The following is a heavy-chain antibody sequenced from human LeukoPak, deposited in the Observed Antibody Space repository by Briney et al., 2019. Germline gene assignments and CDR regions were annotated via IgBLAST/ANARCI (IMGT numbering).Heavy chain of an antibody. Sequence: GGSLGLSCAASGFTFSGFYMHWIRQAPGKGLVWVSHINWDGSSITYADSVKGRFTISRDNAKNTLYLQMDSLRAEDTAVYYCSRGGYSHAFDVWGQGTMVTVSS. CDR3: SRGGYSHAFDV. D-gene: IGHD2-15*01. CDR1: GFTFSGFY. V-gene: IGHV3-74*01. CDR2: INWDGSSI. J-gene: IGHJ3*01.